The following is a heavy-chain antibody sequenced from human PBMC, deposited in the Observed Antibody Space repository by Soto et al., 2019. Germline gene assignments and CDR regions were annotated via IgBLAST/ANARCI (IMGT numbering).Heavy chain of an antibody. J-gene: IGHJ4*02. CDR2: SSYNGGT. V-gene: IGHV4-39*01. CDR3: ARHRIEVVWRGFDF. D-gene: IGHD3-10*01. Sequence: SETLSLTCTVSTDSSSFTNSYWGWIRQPPGKGLQWIGSSSYNGGTFYNPSLKGRVVISFDTSKRQSSLQVTSVTAADTAVYFCARHRIEVVWRGFDFWGQGSPVTVSS. CDR1: TDSSSFTNSY.